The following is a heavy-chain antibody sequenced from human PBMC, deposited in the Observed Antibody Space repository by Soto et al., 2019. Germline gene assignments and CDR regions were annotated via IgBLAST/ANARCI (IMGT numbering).Heavy chain of an antibody. CDR3: AKDSGYCISTSCYGSPGY. J-gene: IGHJ4*02. CDR1: GFTFSSYG. D-gene: IGHD2-2*03. V-gene: IGHV3-30*18. Sequence: PGGSLRLSCAASGFTFSSYGMHWVRQAPGKGLEWVAVISYDGSNKYYADSVKGRFTISRDNSKNTLYLQMNSLRAEDTAVYYCAKDSGYCISTSCYGSPGYWGQGTLVTVSS. CDR2: ISYDGSNK.